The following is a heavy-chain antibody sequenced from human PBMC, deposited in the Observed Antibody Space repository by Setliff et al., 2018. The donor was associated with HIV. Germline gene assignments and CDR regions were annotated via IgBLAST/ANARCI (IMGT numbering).Heavy chain of an antibody. CDR1: GDAISRYD. V-gene: IGHV4-4*07. CDR3: AILDSTLTPSTYYMAV. Sequence: SETLSLTCTVSGDAISRYDWSWIRQSPGKGLEWIGRIYTSGSTNYNPSLKSRVTMSVDTSKNQFSLKLSSVTAADTAVYYCAILDSTLTPSTYYMAVWGTGTTVTVSS. J-gene: IGHJ6*03. D-gene: IGHD1-1*01. CDR2: IYTSGST.